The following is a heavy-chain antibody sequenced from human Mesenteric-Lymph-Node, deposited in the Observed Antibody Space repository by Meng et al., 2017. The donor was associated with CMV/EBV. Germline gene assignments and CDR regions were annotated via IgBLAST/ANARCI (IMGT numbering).Heavy chain of an antibody. CDR1: AFTFSNYN. CDR2: ISSSRAYI. D-gene: IGHD1-26*01. J-gene: IGHJ6*02. V-gene: IGHV3-21*01. CDR3: ARERTTGSLLIYYYYGMDV. Sequence: GESLKISCAASAFTFSNYNMDWVRQAPGKGLEWVSSISSSRAYIYYADSVKGRFTISRDNAKSSLYLQMDSLRAEDTAVYYCARERTTGSLLIYYYYGMDVWGQGTTVTVSS.